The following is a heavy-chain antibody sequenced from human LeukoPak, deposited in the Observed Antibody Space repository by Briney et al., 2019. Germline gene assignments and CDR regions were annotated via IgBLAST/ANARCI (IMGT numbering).Heavy chain of an antibody. CDR2: IYYSGST. CDR3: ARLQMDTAMVRFDY. V-gene: IGHV4-59*08. Sequence: SETLSLTCTVSGASISGYHWSWIRQPPGKGLEWIGYIYYSGSTNYNPSLKSRVTISLDTSKNQFSLRLSSVTAADTAVYYCARLQMDTAMVRFDYWGQGTLVTVSS. J-gene: IGHJ4*02. D-gene: IGHD5-18*01. CDR1: GASISGYH.